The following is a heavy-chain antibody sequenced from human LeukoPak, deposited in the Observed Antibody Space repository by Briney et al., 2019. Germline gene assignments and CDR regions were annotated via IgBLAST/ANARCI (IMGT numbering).Heavy chain of an antibody. D-gene: IGHD2-21*01. CDR3: ASLYSDFDY. V-gene: IGHV4-4*02. Sequence: PSGTLSLTCAVSGDSMSSGYWWSWVRQPPGKGLEWIGEIYHSGSTNYNPSLKSRVIISVDKSKNQFSLRLSSVTAADTAVYYCASLYSDFDYWGQGTLVT. CDR1: GDSMSSGYW. J-gene: IGHJ4*02. CDR2: IYHSGST.